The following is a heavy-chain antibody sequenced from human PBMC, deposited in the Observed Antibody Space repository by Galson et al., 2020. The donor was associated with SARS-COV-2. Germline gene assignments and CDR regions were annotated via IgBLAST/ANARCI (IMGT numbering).Heavy chain of an antibody. Sequence: GRSLRLSCAASGFTFSSYGMHWVRQAPGKGLEWVAVIWYDGSNKYYADSVKGRFTISRDNSKNTLYLQMNSLRAEDTAVYYCARALIAAAGLLDYYMDVWGKGTTVTVSS. CDR3: ARALIAAAGLLDYYMDV. CDR2: IWYDGSNK. D-gene: IGHD6-13*01. J-gene: IGHJ6*03. V-gene: IGHV3-33*01. CDR1: GFTFSSYG.